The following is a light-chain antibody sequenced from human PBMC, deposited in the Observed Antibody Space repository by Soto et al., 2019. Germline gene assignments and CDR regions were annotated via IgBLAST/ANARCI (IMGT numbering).Light chain of an antibody. CDR2: EDY. Sequence: SVLTQPPSVSAAPGQKVTISCSGSSSNIGIHYVSWYQQLPGTAPKLLIYEDYKRPAGVTDRFSGSKSGASATLGITGLQTGDEADYYCGTWDGSLTAWVFGGGTKLTVL. CDR3: GTWDGSLTAWV. CDR1: SSNIGIHY. J-gene: IGLJ3*02. V-gene: IGLV1-51*02.